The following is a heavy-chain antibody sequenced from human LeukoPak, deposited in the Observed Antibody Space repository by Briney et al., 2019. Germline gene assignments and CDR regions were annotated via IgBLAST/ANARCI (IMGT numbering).Heavy chain of an antibody. J-gene: IGHJ5*02. Sequence: SETLSLTCTVSGGSISSGGYYWSWIRQHPGKGLEWIGYIYYSGSTNYNPSLKSRVTISVDTSKNQFSLKLSSVTAADTAVYYCARGRRRVTMVRGQMNWFDPWGQGTLVTVSS. CDR2: IYYSGST. CDR1: GGSISSGGYY. CDR3: ARGRRRVTMVRGQMNWFDP. D-gene: IGHD3-10*01. V-gene: IGHV4-31*03.